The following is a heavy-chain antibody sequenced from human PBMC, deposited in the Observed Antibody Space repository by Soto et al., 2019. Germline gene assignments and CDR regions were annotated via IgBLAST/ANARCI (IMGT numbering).Heavy chain of an antibody. CDR2: ISGSGGST. V-gene: IGHV3-23*01. D-gene: IGHD4-17*01. J-gene: IGHJ4*02. CDR1: GFTFISYA. Sequence: PGGSLRLSCAASGFTFISYAIIFVRHSPCKWLEWVSAISGSGGSTYYADSVKGRFTISRDNSKNTLYLQMNSLRAEDTAVYYCAKDVGDYGDHLDYWGQGTLVTVSS. CDR3: AKDVGDYGDHLDY.